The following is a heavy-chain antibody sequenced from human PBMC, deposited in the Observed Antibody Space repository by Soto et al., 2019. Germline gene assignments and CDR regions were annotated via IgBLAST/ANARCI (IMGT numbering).Heavy chain of an antibody. D-gene: IGHD3-10*01. CDR3: AKTYGPFGWLDP. V-gene: IGHV4-31*03. J-gene: IGHJ5*02. Sequence: QVHLQESGPGLVKPSQTLSLTCTVSGGSISNAQYYWAWIRQHPGKGLEWIGYLYYSGNTYYSPSLKSRVSISIDTSKNLFSLKVNSVTAADTAVYYCAKTYGPFGWLDPWGQGTLVTVSS. CDR2: LYYSGNT. CDR1: GGSISNAQYY.